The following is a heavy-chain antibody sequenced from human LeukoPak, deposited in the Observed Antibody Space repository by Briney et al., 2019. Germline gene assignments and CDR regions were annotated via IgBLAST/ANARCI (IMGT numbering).Heavy chain of an antibody. CDR2: IIPIFGTA. CDR3: ARGRLPIVLGAFDI. D-gene: IGHD4-11*01. Sequence: AASVKVSCKASGGTFSSYAISWVRQAPGRGLEWMGGIIPIFGTANYAQKFQGRVTITADKSTSTAYMELSSLRSEDTAVYYCARGRLPIVLGAFDIWGQGTMVTVSP. V-gene: IGHV1-69*06. CDR1: GGTFSSYA. J-gene: IGHJ3*02.